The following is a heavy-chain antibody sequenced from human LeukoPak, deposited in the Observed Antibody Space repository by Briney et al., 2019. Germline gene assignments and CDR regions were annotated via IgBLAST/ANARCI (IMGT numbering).Heavy chain of an antibody. CDR3: AREAPGVSVMYSSGWYEDY. Sequence: SETPSLTCTVSGGSISSYYWSWIRQPAGKGLEWIGRIYTSGSTNYNPSLKSRVTMSVDTSKNQFSLKLSSVTAADTAVYYCAREAPGVSVMYSSGWYEDYWGQGTLVTVSS. D-gene: IGHD6-19*01. J-gene: IGHJ4*02. CDR1: GGSISSYY. V-gene: IGHV4-4*07. CDR2: IYTSGST.